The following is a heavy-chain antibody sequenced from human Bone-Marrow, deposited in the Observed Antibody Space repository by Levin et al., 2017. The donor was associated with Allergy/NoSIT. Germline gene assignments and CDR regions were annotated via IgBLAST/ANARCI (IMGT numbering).Heavy chain of an antibody. V-gene: IGHV4-61*02. Sequence: SETLSLTCAVSGGSISSGSYYWNWIRQPAGKGLEWIGRMYTTGSTNYNPSLKSRVTISLDTSKNQFSLKLSSVTAADTALYYCATENYHGSGSFHAPFDFWGRGTLVTVSS. CDR2: MYTTGST. D-gene: IGHD3-10*01. J-gene: IGHJ2*01. CDR1: GGSISSGSYY. CDR3: ATENYHGSGSFHAPFDF.